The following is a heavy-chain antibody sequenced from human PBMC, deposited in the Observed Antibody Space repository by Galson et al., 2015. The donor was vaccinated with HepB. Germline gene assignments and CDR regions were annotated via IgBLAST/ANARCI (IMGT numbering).Heavy chain of an antibody. D-gene: IGHD3-3*01. CDR1: GFSFSSYA. V-gene: IGHV3-23*01. Sequence: SLRLSCAASGFSFSSYAMSWVRQVPGEGLEWVSSLSFSGDNTYYAESVKGRFIISRDNSKNTLYLQMNSLRDGDTAIYYCAKNRGGYYMDCPEYWGQGTLVTVSS. J-gene: IGHJ4*02. CDR3: AKNRGGYYMDCPEY. CDR2: LSFSGDNT.